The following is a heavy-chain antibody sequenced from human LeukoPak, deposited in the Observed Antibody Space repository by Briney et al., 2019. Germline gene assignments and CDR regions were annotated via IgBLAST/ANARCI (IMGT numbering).Heavy chain of an antibody. CDR2: IYYSGST. D-gene: IGHD3-3*01. CDR3: ARQAPYDLAEAFDI. Sequence: PSETLSLTCTVSGGSISSSSYYWGWIRQPPGKGLEWIGSIYYSGSTYYNPSLKSRVTISVDTSKNQFSLKLSSVTAADTAVYYCARQAPYDLAEAFDIWGQGTMVTVSS. V-gene: IGHV4-39*01. CDR1: GGSISSSSYY. J-gene: IGHJ3*02.